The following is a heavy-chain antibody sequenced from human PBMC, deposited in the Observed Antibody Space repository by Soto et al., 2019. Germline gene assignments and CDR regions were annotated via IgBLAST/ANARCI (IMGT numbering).Heavy chain of an antibody. CDR3: ARDWRRSSLGRYYFDY. CDR2: ISSSGSTI. Sequence: QVQLVESGGDLVKPGGSLRLSCAASGFTFSDYYMSWIRQAPGKGLEWVSYISSSGSTIYYADSVKGRFTISRDNAKNSVYLQMNSLGAEDTAVYYCARDWRRSSLGRYYFDYWGQGTLVTVSS. V-gene: IGHV3-11*01. J-gene: IGHJ4*02. CDR1: GFTFSDYY. D-gene: IGHD6-6*01.